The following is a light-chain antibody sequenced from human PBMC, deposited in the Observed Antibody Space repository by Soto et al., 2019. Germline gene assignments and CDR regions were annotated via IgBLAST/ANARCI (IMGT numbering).Light chain of an antibody. J-gene: IGKJ1*01. CDR1: QSISIW. Sequence: DIQMTQSPSTLSASVGDRVTITCRASQSISIWLAWYQQKPGKAPKLLIYKASSLESGVPSRFSGSGSGTEFTLTISSLQPDYFAPYYCQKDNSYWTFGQGTKVEIK. V-gene: IGKV1-5*03. CDR2: KAS. CDR3: QKDNSYWT.